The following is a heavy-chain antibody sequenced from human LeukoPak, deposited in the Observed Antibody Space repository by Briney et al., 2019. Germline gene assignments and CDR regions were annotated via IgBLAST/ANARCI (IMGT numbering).Heavy chain of an antibody. CDR2: ISYDGSNK. V-gene: IGHV3-30*04. J-gene: IGHJ4*02. CDR3: ARDLRHQLLYCLDY. D-gene: IGHD2-2*02. CDR1: GFSFRSYA. Sequence: GGSLRLSCAASGFSFRSYAMHWVRQAPGKGLEWVAVISYDGSNKYYADSVKGRFTISRDNSKNTLYLQMNSLRAEETAVYYCARDLRHQLLYCLDYWGQGTLVTVSS.